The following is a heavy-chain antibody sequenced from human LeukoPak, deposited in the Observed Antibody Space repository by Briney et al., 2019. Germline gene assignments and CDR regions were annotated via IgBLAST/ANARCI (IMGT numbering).Heavy chain of an antibody. J-gene: IGHJ4*02. V-gene: IGHV3-64*01. CDR1: GFTFSSYA. CDR3: ARGLSPGYYFDY. Sequence: GGSLRLSCAASGFTFSSYAMHWVRQAPGKGLEYVSAISTNGGSTYYANSVKGRFTISRDNSKNTLYLQMGSLRAEDMAVYYCARGLSPGYYFDYWGQGTLVTVSS. CDR2: ISTNGGST. D-gene: IGHD3-16*01.